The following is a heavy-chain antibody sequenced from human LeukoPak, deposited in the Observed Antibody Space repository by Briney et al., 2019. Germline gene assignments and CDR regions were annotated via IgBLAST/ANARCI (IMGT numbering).Heavy chain of an antibody. D-gene: IGHD3-3*01. J-gene: IGHJ6*02. CDR2: ISYDGSNK. CDR1: GFTFSSYA. V-gene: IGHV3-30-3*01. CDR3: ARGDNVLRFLEWSPSTYGMDV. Sequence: PGGSLRLSCATSGFTFSSYAMHWVRQAPGKGLEWVAVISYDGSNKYYADSVKGRFTISRDNSKNTLYLQMNSLRAEDTAVYYCARGDNVLRFLEWSPSTYGMDVWGQGTTVTVSS.